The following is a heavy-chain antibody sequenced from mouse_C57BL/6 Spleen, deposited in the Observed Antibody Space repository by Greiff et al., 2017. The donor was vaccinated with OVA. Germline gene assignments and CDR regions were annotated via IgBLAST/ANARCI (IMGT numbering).Heavy chain of an antibody. J-gene: IGHJ2*01. D-gene: IGHD3-3*01. Sequence: QVQLQQSGAELVMPGASVKLSCKASGYTFTSYWMHWVKQRPGQGLEWIGEIDPSDSYTNYNQKFKGKSTLTVDKSSSTAYMQLSSLTSEDSAVYYCARKGSLNYFDYWGQGTTLTVSS. CDR2: IDPSDSYT. CDR3: ARKGSLNYFDY. CDR1: GYTFTSYW. V-gene: IGHV1-69*01.